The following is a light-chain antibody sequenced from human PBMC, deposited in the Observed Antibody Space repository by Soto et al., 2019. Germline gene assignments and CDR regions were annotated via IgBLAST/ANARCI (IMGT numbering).Light chain of an antibody. Sequence: AIRMTQSPSSLSASTGDRVTITCRASQGISSYLAWYQQKPGKAPKLLIYAASTLQSGVPSRFSGSGSGTDLTLTISCLQSEDFATYYCQQYYSYPTLTVGGGTKVDI. J-gene: IGKJ4*01. V-gene: IGKV1-8*01. CDR2: AAS. CDR1: QGISSY. CDR3: QQYYSYPTLT.